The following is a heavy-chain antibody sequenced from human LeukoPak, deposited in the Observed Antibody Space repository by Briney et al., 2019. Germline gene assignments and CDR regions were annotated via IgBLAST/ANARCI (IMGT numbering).Heavy chain of an antibody. V-gene: IGHV3-21*01. Sequence: PGGSLRLSGAASGFTFSNYSMNWVRQAPGKGLEWVSSISSSNNYIYYADSVKGRFTISRDNAKNSLYLQMNSLRAEDTAVYYCARRSPNYYFDYWGQGTPVTVSS. CDR1: GFTFSNYS. CDR2: ISSSNNYI. J-gene: IGHJ4*02. CDR3: ARRSPNYYFDY.